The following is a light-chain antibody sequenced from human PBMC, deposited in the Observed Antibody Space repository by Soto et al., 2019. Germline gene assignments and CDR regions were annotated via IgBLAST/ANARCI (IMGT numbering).Light chain of an antibody. Sequence: EIVLTQSPGTLSLSPGERATLSCRASQSVDRSYLAWYQQKPGQAPRLLMYGASSRATDIPDRFSGSGSGTDFTLTISRLEPEDVAMYYCQPYGSSPFTFGPGTKVDLK. CDR2: GAS. CDR1: QSVDRSY. J-gene: IGKJ3*01. V-gene: IGKV3-20*01. CDR3: QPYGSSPFT.